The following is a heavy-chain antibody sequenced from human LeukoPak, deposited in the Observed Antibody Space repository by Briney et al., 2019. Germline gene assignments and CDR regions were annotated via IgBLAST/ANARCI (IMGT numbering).Heavy chain of an antibody. Sequence: SETLSLTCTASGGSISSSSYYWGWIRQPPGKGLEWIGSIYYSGSTYYNPSLKSRVTMSIDTSKNHFSLKLTSVTAADTATYYCARETSLAGFASGLGFNYWGQGILVTVSS. D-gene: IGHD6-19*01. CDR3: ARETSLAGFASGLGFNY. CDR1: GGSISSSSYY. J-gene: IGHJ4*02. V-gene: IGHV4-39*07. CDR2: IYYSGST.